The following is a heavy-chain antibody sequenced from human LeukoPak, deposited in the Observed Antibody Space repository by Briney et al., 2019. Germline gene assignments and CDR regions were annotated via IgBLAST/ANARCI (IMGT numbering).Heavy chain of an antibody. D-gene: IGHD2-8*01. Sequence: ASVKVSCKASGYTFTSYYMHWVRQAPGQGLEWMGWINPNSGDTYYAPKFQGRVTMSRDTSISTAYIELTSLTYDDTATYFCARDEAIYNGAWKQTNWFDPWGQGTQVTVSS. CDR1: GYTFTSYY. CDR2: INPNSGDT. J-gene: IGHJ5*02. CDR3: ARDEAIYNGAWKQTNWFDP. V-gene: IGHV1-2*02.